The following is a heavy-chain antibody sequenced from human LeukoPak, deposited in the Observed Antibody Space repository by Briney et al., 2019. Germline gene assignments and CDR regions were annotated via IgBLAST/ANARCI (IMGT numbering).Heavy chain of an antibody. CDR1: GGTFSSYA. CDR2: IIPILGTA. D-gene: IGHD3-10*01. V-gene: IGHV1-69*05. J-gene: IGHJ6*04. CDR3: ARGFDGCLPLWDV. Sequence: SVKVSCKASGGTFSSYAISWVRQAPGQGLEWMGGIIPILGTANYAQKFQGRVTITTDESTSTAYMELSSLRSEDTAVYYCARGFDGCLPLWDVWGKGTTVTVSS.